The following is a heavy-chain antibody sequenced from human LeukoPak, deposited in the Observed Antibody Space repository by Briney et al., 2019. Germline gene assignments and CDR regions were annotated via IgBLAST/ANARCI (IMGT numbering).Heavy chain of an antibody. V-gene: IGHV1-2*02. CDR1: GYTFTGYY. CDR3: AREEAGYSSSSNWFDP. CDR2: INPNSGGT. D-gene: IGHD6-13*01. J-gene: IGHJ5*02. Sequence: GASVKVSCKASGYTFTGYYIHWVRQAPGQGLEWMGWINPNSGGTNYAQKFQGRVTMTRDTSISTAYMELSRLRSDDTAVYYCAREEAGYSSSSNWFDPWGQGTLVTVSS.